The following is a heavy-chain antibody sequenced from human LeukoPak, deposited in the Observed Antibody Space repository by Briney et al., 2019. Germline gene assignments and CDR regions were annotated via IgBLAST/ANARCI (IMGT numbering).Heavy chain of an antibody. V-gene: IGHV6-1*01. CDR1: GDRVSSNSVA. D-gene: IGHD6-6*01. J-gene: IGHJ4*02. CDR2: TYYRSKWYN. CDR3: ARVSSRVFDY. Sequence: SQTLSLTCAIPGDRVSSNSVAWNWIRQSPSRGLEWLGRTYYRSKWYNDYAVSVKSRITISPDTSKNQFSLQLNSVTPDDTAVYYCARVSSRVFDYWGQGTLVTVSS.